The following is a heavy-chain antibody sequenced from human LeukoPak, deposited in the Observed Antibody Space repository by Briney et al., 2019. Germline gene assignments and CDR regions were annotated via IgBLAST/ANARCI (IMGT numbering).Heavy chain of an antibody. CDR2: INSDGRST. J-gene: IGHJ3*02. Sequence: GGSLRLSCAASGFTFSNYWMHWVRQAPGKGLVWVSRINSDGRSTNYADSVKGRFTISRDNAKNTLYLQMNSLRAEDTAVYYCAKDLINGGNWAFDIWGQGTMVTVSP. D-gene: IGHD4-23*01. CDR3: AKDLINGGNWAFDI. CDR1: GFTFSNYW. V-gene: IGHV3-74*01.